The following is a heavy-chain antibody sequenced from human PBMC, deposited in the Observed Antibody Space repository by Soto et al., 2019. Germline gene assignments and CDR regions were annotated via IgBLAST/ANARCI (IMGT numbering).Heavy chain of an antibody. Sequence: SETLSLTCTVSRGSISSGTNYWAWIRQPPGKGLEWIANIYYSGSTFYNPSLKSRVTISLDTSKNQFPLKLRSVTAADTAVYYCARVITMVRGVPGWFDPWGQGTLVTVSS. D-gene: IGHD3-10*01. V-gene: IGHV4-39*06. CDR2: IYYSGST. J-gene: IGHJ5*02. CDR1: RGSISSGTNY. CDR3: ARVITMVRGVPGWFDP.